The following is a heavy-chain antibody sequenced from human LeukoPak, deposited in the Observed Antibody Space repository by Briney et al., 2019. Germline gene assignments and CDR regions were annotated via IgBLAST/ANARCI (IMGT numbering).Heavy chain of an antibody. J-gene: IGHJ4*02. V-gene: IGHV3-53*01. D-gene: IGHD6-19*01. CDR3: ARDPTSGWYFDY. CDR2: IYSGGRT. CDR1: GFTVTSNY. Sequence: GGSLRLSCAASGFTVTSNYMSWVRQAPGKGLEWVSVIYSGGRTYCADSVKGRFAISRDNSKNTLYLQMNSLRAEDTAMYYCARDPTSGWYFDYWGQGTLVTVSS.